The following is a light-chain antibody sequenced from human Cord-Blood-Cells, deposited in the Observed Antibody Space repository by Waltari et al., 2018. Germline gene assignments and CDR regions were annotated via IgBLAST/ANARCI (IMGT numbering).Light chain of an antibody. V-gene: IGLV2-23*01. CDR1: SSDVGSYNL. CDR2: EGS. CDR3: CSYAGSSTYV. Sequence: QSALTQPASVSGSPGQSITISCTGTSSDVGSYNLVSWYQQHPDKAPKLMIYEGSKRPAGVSNRFSGSESGNTASLTISGLQAEDEADYYCCSYAGSSTYVFGTGTKVTVL. J-gene: IGLJ1*01.